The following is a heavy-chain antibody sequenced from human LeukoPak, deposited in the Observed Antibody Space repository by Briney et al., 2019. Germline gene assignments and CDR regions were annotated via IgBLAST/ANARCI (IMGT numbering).Heavy chain of an antibody. CDR1: GFTFISYS. D-gene: IGHD6-13*01. V-gene: IGHV3-21*01. CDR2: ISSSSSYI. Sequence: PGGSLRLSCAASGFTFISYSMNWARQAPGKGLGWVTSISSSSSYIYYADSVKGRFTISRDNAKNSLYLQMNGRRAEDTAVYYCASQLSSSSYYHAFDIWGQGQWSPSLQ. J-gene: IGHJ3*02. CDR3: ASQLSSSSYYHAFDI.